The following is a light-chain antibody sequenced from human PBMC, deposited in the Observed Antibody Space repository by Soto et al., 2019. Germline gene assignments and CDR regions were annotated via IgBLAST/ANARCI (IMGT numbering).Light chain of an antibody. V-gene: IGKV4-1*01. CDR3: QQYYSLPYT. J-gene: IGKJ2*01. CDR1: QSVLNNSNRKNF. CDR2: WAS. Sequence: DIVVTQSPASLAVSLGERATINCRSSQSVLNNSNRKNFLAWYQQKPGQPPKLLFYWASTREIGVPARFSGSGSGADFTLTISGLQAEDVGVYYCQQYYSLPYTLGPGTKVDIK.